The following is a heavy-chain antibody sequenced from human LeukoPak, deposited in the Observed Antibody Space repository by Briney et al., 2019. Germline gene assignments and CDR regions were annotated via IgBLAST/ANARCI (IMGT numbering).Heavy chain of an antibody. V-gene: IGHV4-39*01. CDR3: AKAGVRYYDSSGLHAFDI. CDR1: GGSISSTSYF. CDR2: IYYSGST. Sequence: SETLSLTCTVSGGSISSTSYFWGWIRQPPGKGLEWIGTIYYSGSTYYNPSLKSRVTMSIDTSRNQFSLKLSSVNAADTAVYYCAKAGVRYYDSSGLHAFDIWGQGTMVTVSS. D-gene: IGHD3-22*01. J-gene: IGHJ3*02.